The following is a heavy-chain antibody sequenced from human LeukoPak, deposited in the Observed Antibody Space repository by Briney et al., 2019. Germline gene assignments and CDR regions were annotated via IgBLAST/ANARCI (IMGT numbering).Heavy chain of an antibody. J-gene: IGHJ6*02. CDR2: ISGSGGST. CDR3: AKSLYGDYYYYGLDV. D-gene: IGHD2/OR15-2a*01. Sequence: QTGGSLRLSCAASGFIFSTYAMSWVRRAPGNGLEWVSGISGSGGSTYYADSVKGRFTISRDNSKNALYLQMNSLRGEDTAVYHCAKSLYGDYYYYGLDVWGQGTTVTVS. CDR1: GFIFSTYA. V-gene: IGHV3-23*01.